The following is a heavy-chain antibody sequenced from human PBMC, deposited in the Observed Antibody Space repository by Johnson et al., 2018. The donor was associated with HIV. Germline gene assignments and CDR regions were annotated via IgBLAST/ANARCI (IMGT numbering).Heavy chain of an antibody. CDR3: AREETYYYDSSGYYSGAFDI. D-gene: IGHD3-22*01. CDR2: ISGSGGST. CDR1: GFTFSSYA. V-gene: IGHV3-23*04. Sequence: EVQLVESGGGVVQPGRSLRLSCAASGFTFSSYAMSWVRQAPGKGLEWVTRISGSGGSTHYAYSVKGRFTISRDNAKNSLYLQMNSLRAEDTALYYCAREETYYYDSSGYYSGAFDIWGQGTMVTVSS. J-gene: IGHJ3*02.